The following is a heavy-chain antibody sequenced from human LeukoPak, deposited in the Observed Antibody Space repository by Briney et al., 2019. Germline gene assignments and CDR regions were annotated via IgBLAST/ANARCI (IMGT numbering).Heavy chain of an antibody. Sequence: PGGSLRLSCAASGFTFSSYGMHWVRQAPGKGLEWVAVIWYDGSNKYYADSVKGRFTISRDNSKNTLYLQMNSLRAEDTAVYYCARSRGSSWYSVLNYWGQGTLVTVSS. CDR3: ARSRGSSWYSVLNY. V-gene: IGHV3-33*01. D-gene: IGHD6-13*01. CDR2: IWYDGSNK. J-gene: IGHJ4*02. CDR1: GFTFSSYG.